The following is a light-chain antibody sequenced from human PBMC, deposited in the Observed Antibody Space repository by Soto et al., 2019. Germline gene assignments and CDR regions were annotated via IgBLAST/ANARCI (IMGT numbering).Light chain of an antibody. V-gene: IGKV1-39*01. CDR1: EGISVY. CDR3: QQSSINPRT. J-gene: IGKJ1*01. Sequence: DIQMTQSPSALSASVGDRVNITCRASEGISVYLAWYQQKPGKAPQLLIYATSSLQSGVPSRFSGSGSGTDFTLTINSLQPEDFATYFCQQSSINPRTFGQGTKVEI. CDR2: ATS.